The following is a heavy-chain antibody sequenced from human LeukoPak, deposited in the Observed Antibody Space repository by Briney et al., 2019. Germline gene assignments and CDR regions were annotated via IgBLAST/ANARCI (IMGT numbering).Heavy chain of an antibody. CDR1: GFTFSTYA. CDR2: ISYDGSNK. D-gene: IGHD3-22*01. V-gene: IGHV3-30*04. CDR3: AKDHGGEYYYDSSGYTY. Sequence: GGSLRLSCAASGFTFSTYAMHWVRQAPGKGLEWLAVISYDGSNKYYADSVKGRFTISRDNSKNTLYLQMNSLRAEDTAVYYCAKDHGGEYYYDSSGYTYWGQGTLVTVSS. J-gene: IGHJ4*02.